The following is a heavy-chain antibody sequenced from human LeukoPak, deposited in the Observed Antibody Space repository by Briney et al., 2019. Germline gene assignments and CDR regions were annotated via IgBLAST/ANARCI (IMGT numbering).Heavy chain of an antibody. CDR2: ISSSGST. V-gene: IGHV4-39*07. CDR3: ARVGYDFWSGTYYFDY. D-gene: IGHD3-3*01. Sequence: SETLSLTCTVSGSSISNSNHYWGWIRQPPGKGLEWIGSISSSGSTYYNPSHKSRVTISVDTSKNQFSLKLSSVTAADTAVYYCARVGYDFWSGTYYFDYWGQGTLVTVSS. J-gene: IGHJ4*02. CDR1: GSSISNSNHY.